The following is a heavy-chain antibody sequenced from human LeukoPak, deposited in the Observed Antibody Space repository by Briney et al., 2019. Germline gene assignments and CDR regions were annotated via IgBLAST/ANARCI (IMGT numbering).Heavy chain of an antibody. V-gene: IGHV3-53*01. CDR1: GLTVSNNY. CDR2: IYRGGGTT. Sequence: TGGSLRLSCAASGLTVSNNYMTWVRQAPGKGLEWVSIIYRGGGTTYYADSVKGRFTISRDNSRNTLYLQMNSLRAEDTAVYYCARGMSGAFDIWGQGTMVTVSS. D-gene: IGHD5/OR15-5a*01. J-gene: IGHJ3*02. CDR3: ARGMSGAFDI.